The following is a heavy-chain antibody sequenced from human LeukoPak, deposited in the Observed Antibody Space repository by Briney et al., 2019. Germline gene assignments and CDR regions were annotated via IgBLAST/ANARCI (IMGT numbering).Heavy chain of an antibody. J-gene: IGHJ6*03. V-gene: IGHV3-30*04. CDR2: ISYDGSNK. D-gene: IGHD4-23*01. CDR1: GFTFSSYA. Sequence: GRSLRLSYAASGFTFSSYAMHWVRQAPGKGLEWVAVISYDGSNKYYADSVKGRFTISRDNSKNTLYLQMNSLRAEDTAVYYCARAGGGKGLYYYYYMDVWGKGTTVTVSS. CDR3: ARAGGGKGLYYYYYMDV.